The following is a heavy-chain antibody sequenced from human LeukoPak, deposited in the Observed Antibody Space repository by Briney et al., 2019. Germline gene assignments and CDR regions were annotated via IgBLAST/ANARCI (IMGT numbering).Heavy chain of an antibody. J-gene: IGHJ4*02. Sequence: EGSLRLSCAASGFTFNNYAMGWVRQAPGKGLEWVSAISGSGGSTYCADSVKGRFTISRDNSNNTLYLQMNSLRAEDTAVYYCARDPEMATIPGFDYWGQGTLVTVSS. CDR1: GFTFNNYA. D-gene: IGHD5-24*01. CDR3: ARDPEMATIPGFDY. CDR2: ISGSGGST. V-gene: IGHV3-23*01.